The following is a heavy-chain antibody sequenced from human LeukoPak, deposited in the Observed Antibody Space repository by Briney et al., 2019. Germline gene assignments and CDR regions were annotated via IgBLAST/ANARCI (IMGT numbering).Heavy chain of an antibody. D-gene: IGHD1-26*01. CDR1: GFTFSSYE. Sequence: PGGSLRLSCAASGFTFSSYEMNWVRQAPGKGLEWVSSITSTSSYMYYADSVKGRFTISRDNAQNSLYLHMSSLRAEDTAVYYCARDPYSGGYGDDYYYYMDVWGKGTTVTISS. CDR3: ARDPYSGGYGDDYYYYMDV. V-gene: IGHV3-21*01. J-gene: IGHJ6*03. CDR2: ITSTSSYM.